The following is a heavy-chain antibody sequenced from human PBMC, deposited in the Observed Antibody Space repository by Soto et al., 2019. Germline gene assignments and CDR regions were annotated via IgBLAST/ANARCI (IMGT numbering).Heavy chain of an antibody. CDR3: TRVGWRAAEPTYCGGDCSADYYYYYGMDV. Sequence: PGGSLRLSCTASGFTFGDYAMSWVRQAPGKGLEWVGFIRSKAYGGTTEYAASVKGRFTISRDDSKSIAYLQMNSLKTEDTAVYYCTRVGWRAAEPTYCGGDCSADYYYYYGMDVWGQGTTVTVSS. V-gene: IGHV3-49*04. D-gene: IGHD2-21*02. CDR2: IRSKAYGGTT. J-gene: IGHJ6*02. CDR1: GFTFGDYA.